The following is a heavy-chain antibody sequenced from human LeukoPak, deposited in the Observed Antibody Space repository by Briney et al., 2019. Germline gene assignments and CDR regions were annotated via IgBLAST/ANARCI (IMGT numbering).Heavy chain of an antibody. CDR3: AKDWRFGEFSDY. V-gene: IGHV3-7*01. Sequence: GGSLRLSCAASGFTVSSNYMSWVRQAPGKGLEWVANIKQDGSEKYYVDSVKGRFTIFRDNAKNSLYLQMNSLRVEDTAVYYCAKDWRFGEFSDYWGQGTLVTVSS. CDR2: IKQDGSEK. CDR1: GFTVSSNY. D-gene: IGHD3-10*01. J-gene: IGHJ4*02.